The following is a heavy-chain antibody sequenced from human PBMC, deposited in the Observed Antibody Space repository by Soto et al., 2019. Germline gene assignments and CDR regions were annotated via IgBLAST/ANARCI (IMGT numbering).Heavy chain of an antibody. CDR2: IKQDGSEK. J-gene: IGHJ4*02. CDR1: GFTFSSYW. Sequence: PGESLKISCAASGFTFSSYWMSWVRRAPGKGLEWVANIKQDGSEKYYVDSVKGRFTISRDNAKNLLYLQMNSLRAEDTAVYYCARGYDSFGYCGQGTLVSVSS. CDR3: ARGYDSFGY. D-gene: IGHD3-3*01. V-gene: IGHV3-7*01.